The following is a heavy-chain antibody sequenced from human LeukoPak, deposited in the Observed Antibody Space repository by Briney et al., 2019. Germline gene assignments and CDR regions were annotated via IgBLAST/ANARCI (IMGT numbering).Heavy chain of an antibody. J-gene: IGHJ4*02. CDR1: GFAFGTYA. CDR3: ARDPYNTILYRLAH. D-gene: IGHD3-10*01. Sequence: PGGSLRLSGAGSGFAFGTYAMSWVRQAPGMGPEWVSSISADGQVTYYADSVEGRFTVSRDNSKSTLYLQLNSLRAEDTATYYCARDPYNTILYRLAHWGQGTLVTVSS. CDR2: ISADGQVT. V-gene: IGHV3-23*01.